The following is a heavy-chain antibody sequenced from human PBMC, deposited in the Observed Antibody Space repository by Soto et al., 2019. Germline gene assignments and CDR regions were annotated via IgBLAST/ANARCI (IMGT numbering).Heavy chain of an antibody. J-gene: IGHJ4*02. CDR2: IKSKTDGGTT. D-gene: IGHD2-8*01. CDR3: TSGVYAIPLEY. Sequence: EVQLVESGGGLVKPGGSLRLSCAASGFTFSNAWMSWVRQAPGKGLELVVRIKSKTDGGTTDYAAPVKGRFTISRDDSKHTLYLQINRLKAEDTAVYYCTSGVYAIPLEYWGQGTLVTVSS. V-gene: IGHV3-15*01. CDR1: GFTFSNAW.